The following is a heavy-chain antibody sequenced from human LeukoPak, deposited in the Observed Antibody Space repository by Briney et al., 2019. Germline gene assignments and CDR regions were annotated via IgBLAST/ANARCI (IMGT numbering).Heavy chain of an antibody. CDR3: ARDRGWTTVREVIKTYYFDY. Sequence: RPGGSLRLSCAASGFTFSSYWMHWVRHAPGKGLVWVSGINTDGSSTNYADSVKGRFTISRDNAKNTLYLQMNSLRVEDMAVYYCARDRGWTTVREVIKTYYFDYWGQGTLVTVSS. V-gene: IGHV3-74*01. CDR1: GFTFSSYW. J-gene: IGHJ4*02. D-gene: IGHD3-10*01. CDR2: INTDGSST.